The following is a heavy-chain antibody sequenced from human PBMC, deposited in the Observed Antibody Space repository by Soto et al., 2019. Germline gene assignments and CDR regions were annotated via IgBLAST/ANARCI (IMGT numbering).Heavy chain of an antibody. D-gene: IGHD4-17*01. Sequence: QVQLQQWGAGLLKPSETLSLTCAVYGGSFRGYYWSWIRQPPGKGLEWIGEINHSGSTNYNPSLKSRVTISVDTSKNQFSLKLSSVTAADTAVYYGATKGYGDYSFYWGQGTLVTVSS. CDR1: GGSFRGYY. CDR3: ATKGYGDYSFY. J-gene: IGHJ4*02. CDR2: INHSGST. V-gene: IGHV4-34*01.